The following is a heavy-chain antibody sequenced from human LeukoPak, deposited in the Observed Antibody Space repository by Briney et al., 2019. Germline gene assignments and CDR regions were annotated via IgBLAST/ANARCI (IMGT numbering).Heavy chain of an antibody. Sequence: PVASVKVSCKASGGTFSSYAISWVRQAPGQGLEWMGGIIPIFGTANYAQKFQGRVTITADESTSTAYMELSSLRSEDTAVYYCARSRITMIVVVTKPRRNYYYGMDVWGQGTTVTVSS. V-gene: IGHV1-69*13. D-gene: IGHD3-22*01. CDR2: IIPIFGTA. J-gene: IGHJ6*02. CDR3: ARSRITMIVVVTKPRRNYYYGMDV. CDR1: GGTFSSYA.